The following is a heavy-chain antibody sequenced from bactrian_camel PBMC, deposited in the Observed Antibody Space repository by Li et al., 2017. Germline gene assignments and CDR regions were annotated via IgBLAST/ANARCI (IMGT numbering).Heavy chain of an antibody. Sequence: VQLVESGGDLVQPGGSLRLSCEASGFIFSSYWMHWIRQTPGKGPEWVASIYTFNGETFHSDSVKGRFTISRDNTKSMVYLQMNSLKSEDSALYYCAKASFRYSEYLRADCAYWGQGTQVTVS. D-gene: IGHD4*01. CDR1: GFIFSSYW. V-gene: IGHV3S6*01. CDR2: IYTFNGET. J-gene: IGHJ6*01. CDR3: AKASFRYSEYLRADCAY.